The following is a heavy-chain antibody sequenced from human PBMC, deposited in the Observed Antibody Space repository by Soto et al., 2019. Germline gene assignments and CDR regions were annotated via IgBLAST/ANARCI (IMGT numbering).Heavy chain of an antibody. V-gene: IGHV1-18*01. J-gene: IGHJ4*02. CDR3: AIADYGDDDY. D-gene: IGHD4-17*01. CDR2: IKAYSGNT. Sequence: QVQLVQSGAEVKKPGASVKVSCKASGYTFPSSTISWLRQAPGQGLEWMGWIKAYSGNTNYAQKLQGRVTMTTDTSTNTAYMEPGSLTSDDTAMYYCAIADYGDDDYWGQGTLVTVSS. CDR1: GYTFPSST.